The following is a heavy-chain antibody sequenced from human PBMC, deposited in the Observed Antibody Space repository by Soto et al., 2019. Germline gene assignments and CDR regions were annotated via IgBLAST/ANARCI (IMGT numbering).Heavy chain of an antibody. CDR3: ASTGYSSSWYRAY. V-gene: IGHV3-48*01. CDR1: GFTFGSYS. CDR2: ISSSSSTI. D-gene: IGHD6-13*01. J-gene: IGHJ4*02. Sequence: PGGSLRLSCAASGFTFGSYSMNWVRQAPGKGLEWVSYISSSSSTIYYADSVKGRFTISRDNAKNSLYLQMNSLRAEDTAVYYCASTGYSSSWYRAYWGQGTLVTVSS.